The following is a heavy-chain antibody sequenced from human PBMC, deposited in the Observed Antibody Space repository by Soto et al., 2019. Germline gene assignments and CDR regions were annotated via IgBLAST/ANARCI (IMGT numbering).Heavy chain of an antibody. D-gene: IGHD3-22*01. V-gene: IGHV1-46*01. CDR2: INPSGGST. Sequence: ASVKVSCKASGYTFTSYYMHWVRQAPGQGLEWMGIINPSGGSTSYAQKFQGRVTMTRDTSTSTVYMELSSLRSEDTAVYYCARVQTYYYDSSGYWSLDYWGQGTLVTSPQ. CDR1: GYTFTSYY. CDR3: ARVQTYYYDSSGYWSLDY. J-gene: IGHJ4*02.